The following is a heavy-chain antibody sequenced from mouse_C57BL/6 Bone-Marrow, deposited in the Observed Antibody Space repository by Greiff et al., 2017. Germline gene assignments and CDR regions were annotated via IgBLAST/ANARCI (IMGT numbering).Heavy chain of an antibody. CDR3: ARGAWFAY. CDR1: GYTFTSYT. CDR2: INPSSGYT. V-gene: IGHV1-4*01. J-gene: IGHJ3*01. Sequence: QVQLQQSGAELARPGASVKMSCKASGYTFTSYTMHWVQQRPGQGLEWIGYINPSSGYTKYNQKFKDKATLTADKSSSTAYMQLSSLTSEDSAVYYCARGAWFAYWGQGTLVTVSA.